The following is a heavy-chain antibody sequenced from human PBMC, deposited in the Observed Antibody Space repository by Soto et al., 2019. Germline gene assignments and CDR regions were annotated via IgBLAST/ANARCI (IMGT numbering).Heavy chain of an antibody. Sequence: QVQLQESGPGLVKPSQTLSLTCTVSGGSISSGDYYWSWIRQPPGKGLEWIGYIYYSGSTYYNPYLKSRVAISVDTSKNQFALKLSSVTAADTAVYYCARDGLENWFDPWGQGTLVTVSS. CDR2: IYYSGST. D-gene: IGHD3-22*01. CDR3: ARDGLENWFDP. V-gene: IGHV4-30-4*01. J-gene: IGHJ5*02. CDR1: GGSISSGDYY.